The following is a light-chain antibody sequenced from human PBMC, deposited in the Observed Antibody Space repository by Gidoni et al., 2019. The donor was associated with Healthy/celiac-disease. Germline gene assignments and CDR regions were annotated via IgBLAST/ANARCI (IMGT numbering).Light chain of an antibody. Sequence: DSQMTQSPSSLSASVGDRVTITCRASQSISSYLNWYQQKPGKDPKLLIYAASSLQSGVPSRFSGSGSGTDFTLTISSLQPEDFATYYCQQSYSTLTFXGXTKVEIK. V-gene: IGKV1-39*01. J-gene: IGKJ4*01. CDR2: AAS. CDR1: QSISSY. CDR3: QQSYSTLT.